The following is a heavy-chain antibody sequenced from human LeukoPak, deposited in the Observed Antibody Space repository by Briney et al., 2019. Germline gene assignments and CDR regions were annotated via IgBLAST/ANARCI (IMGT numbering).Heavy chain of an antibody. CDR1: GYTFTSYG. Sequence: ASVKVSCKASGYTFTSYGISWVRQAPGQGLEWMRWISAYNGNTNYAQKLQGRVTMTTDTSTSTAYMELRSLRSDDTAVYYCARTTVVVPAASRWAFDIWGQGTMVTVSS. CDR3: ARTTVVVPAASRWAFDI. D-gene: IGHD2-2*01. J-gene: IGHJ3*02. V-gene: IGHV1-18*01. CDR2: ISAYNGNT.